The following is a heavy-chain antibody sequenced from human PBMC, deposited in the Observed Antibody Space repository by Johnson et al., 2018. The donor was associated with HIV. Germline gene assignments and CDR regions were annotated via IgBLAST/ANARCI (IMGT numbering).Heavy chain of an antibody. CDR2: IWYDGSNK. CDR1: GFTFSSYP. J-gene: IGHJ3*01. D-gene: IGHD4-17*01. V-gene: IGHV3-30*04. Sequence: QVQLVESGGGVVQPGRSLRLSCAASGFTFSSYPVHWVRQAPGKGLEWVAVIWYDGSNKYYADSVKGRFTISSDNSKNTLYLQMNSLRAEDTAVYYCAREGGDYGDSITDDAFDLWGQGTMVTVSS. CDR3: AREGGDYGDSITDDAFDL.